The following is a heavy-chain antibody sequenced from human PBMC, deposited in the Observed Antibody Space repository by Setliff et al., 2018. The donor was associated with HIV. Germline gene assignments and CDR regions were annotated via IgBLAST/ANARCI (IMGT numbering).Heavy chain of an antibody. V-gene: IGHV4-39*02. J-gene: IGHJ3*02. CDR2: IYYSGST. CDR3: VRVELWWSVTGASLSAFDI. D-gene: IGHD2-21*02. Sequence: SETLSLTCTVSGGSISSSNYHWGWVRQPPGEGLEWIGSIYYSGSTYYNPSLRSRVTISVDTSKNQFSLKLTSINHADMAVYYCVRVELWWSVTGASLSAFDIWGQGTRVTVSS. CDR1: GGSISSSNYH.